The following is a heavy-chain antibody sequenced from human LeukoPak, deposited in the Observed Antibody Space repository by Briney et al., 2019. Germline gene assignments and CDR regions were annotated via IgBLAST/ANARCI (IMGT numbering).Heavy chain of an antibody. CDR2: IYYGGST. Sequence: SETLSLTCTVSGGSISSSNYYWGWIRQPPGKGLEWIGGIYYGGSTYYNPSLKSRVTISVDTSMNQFSLKLSFVTTADTAVYYCARALGYCSGGSCTRGYNWFDPWGQGTLVTVPS. D-gene: IGHD2-15*01. V-gene: IGHV4-39*01. CDR3: ARALGYCSGGSCTRGYNWFDP. J-gene: IGHJ5*02. CDR1: GGSISSSNYY.